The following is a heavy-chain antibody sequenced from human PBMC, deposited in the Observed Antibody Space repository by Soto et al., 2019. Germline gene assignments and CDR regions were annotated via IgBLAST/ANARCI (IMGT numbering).Heavy chain of an antibody. CDR1: GYTFTSYA. J-gene: IGHJ4*02. CDR3: ARDDSGFSGSHYIDYFNY. CDR2: INAGNGNT. Sequence: ASVKVSCKASGYTFTSYAMHWVRQAPGQRLEWIGWINAGNGNTKYSQKFQGRVTFTRDTSAGTFHMQLSSLTSEDTAVFCFARDDSGFSGSHYIDYFNYWGQGALVTVSS. V-gene: IGHV1-3*01. D-gene: IGHD1-26*01.